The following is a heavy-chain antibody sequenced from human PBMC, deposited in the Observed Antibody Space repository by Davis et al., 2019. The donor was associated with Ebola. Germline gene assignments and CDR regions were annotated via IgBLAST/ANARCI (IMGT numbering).Heavy chain of an antibody. CDR3: AVGRNRDY. CDR2: ISSSSSYI. Sequence: GGSLRLSCAASGFTFSSYSMNWVRQAPGKGLEWVSSISSSSSYIYYADSVKGRFTISRDNSKNTLYLQMNSLRAEDTAVYYCAVGRNRDYWGQGTLVTVSS. D-gene: IGHD1-14*01. V-gene: IGHV3-21*01. J-gene: IGHJ4*02. CDR1: GFTFSSYS.